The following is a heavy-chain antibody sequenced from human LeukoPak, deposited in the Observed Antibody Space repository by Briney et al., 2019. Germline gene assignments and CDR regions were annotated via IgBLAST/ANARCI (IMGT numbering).Heavy chain of an antibody. V-gene: IGHV1-69*01. CDR1: GGTFSSYA. J-gene: IGHJ5*02. D-gene: IGHD3-3*01. Sequence: SVKVSCKASGGTFSSYAISWVRQAPGQGLEWMGGIIPIFGTANYAQKFQGRVTITADESTSTAYMELSSLRSEDTAVYYCASEITIFGVVIGFDPWGQGTLVTVSS. CDR3: ASEITIFGVVIGFDP. CDR2: IIPIFGTA.